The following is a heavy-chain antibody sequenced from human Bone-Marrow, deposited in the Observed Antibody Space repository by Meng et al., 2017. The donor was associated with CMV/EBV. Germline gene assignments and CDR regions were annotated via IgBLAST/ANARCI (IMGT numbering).Heavy chain of an antibody. V-gene: IGHV3-21*01. CDR3: ARGESGYPNWMDP. D-gene: IGHD3-22*01. J-gene: IGHJ5*01. CDR2: ISSSSSYI. CDR1: GFTFSSYI. Sequence: GGSLRLSCAASGFTFSSYIMNWVRQAPGKGLEWVSSISSSSSYIYYADSVKGRFTISRDNANNSLYLQMNSLRAEDTAVYYCARGESGYPNWMDPWGQGTLVTVSS.